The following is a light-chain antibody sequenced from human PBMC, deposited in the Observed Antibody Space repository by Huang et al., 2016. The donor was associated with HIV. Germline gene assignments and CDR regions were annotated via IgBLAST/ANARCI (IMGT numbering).Light chain of an antibody. V-gene: IGKV3-20*01. CDR1: QSRSHSF. CDR3: HQYGTSPYT. Sequence: EVLLTQSPGTLSSSPGERVTVACRAVQSRSHSFIAGYQQRPVQAPRLLIYAASTRASGIPDRVSGSGSGTDFTLTINRLEPSDFAVYYCHQYGTSPYTFGQGTNLDVK. J-gene: IGKJ2*01. CDR2: AAS.